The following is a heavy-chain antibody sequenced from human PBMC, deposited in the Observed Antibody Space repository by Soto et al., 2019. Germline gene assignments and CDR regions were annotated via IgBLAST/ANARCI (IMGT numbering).Heavy chain of an antibody. J-gene: IGHJ4*02. Sequence: SVKVSCKASGYTFTYRYLHWVRQAPGQALEWMGWITPFNGSTNYAQKFQDRVTITRDRSMSTAYMELSSLRSEDTAMYYCARSKLELGPLGHWGQGTLVTVSS. D-gene: IGHD1-7*01. CDR1: GYTFTYRY. V-gene: IGHV1-45*02. CDR2: ITPFNGST. CDR3: ARSKLELGPLGH.